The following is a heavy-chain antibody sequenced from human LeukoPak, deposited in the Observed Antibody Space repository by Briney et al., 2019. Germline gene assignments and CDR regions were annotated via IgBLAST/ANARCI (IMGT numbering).Heavy chain of an antibody. CDR1: GFAFDDFA. Sequence: PGGSLRLSCTASGFAFDDFAMSWVRQPAGKGLEWVGFIRRRACGGAAEYAASVKGRFIISRDDSKGIAYLQMNSLKTEDTAVYYCSRNGLVDFDYWGQGSRVIVSP. CDR2: IRRRACGGAA. CDR3: SRNGLVDFDY. J-gene: IGHJ4*02. V-gene: IGHV3-49*04.